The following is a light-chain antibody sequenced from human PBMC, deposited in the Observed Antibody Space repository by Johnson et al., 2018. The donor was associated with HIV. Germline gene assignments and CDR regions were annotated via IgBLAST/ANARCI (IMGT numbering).Light chain of an antibody. V-gene: IGLV1-51*01. J-gene: IGLJ1*01. CDR1: SSNIGNNY. CDR2: DNN. Sequence: QPVLTQPPSVSAAPGQKVTISCSGSSSNIGNNYVSWYQQLPGTAPKLLIYDNNKRPSGIPDRFSGSKSGTSATRGITGLQSGDEADYYCGTWDSSLSAYVFGTGTKVTVL. CDR3: GTWDSSLSAYV.